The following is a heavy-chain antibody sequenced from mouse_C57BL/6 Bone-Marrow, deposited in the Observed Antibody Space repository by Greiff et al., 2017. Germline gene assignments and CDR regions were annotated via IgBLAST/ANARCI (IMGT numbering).Heavy chain of an antibody. D-gene: IGHD2-5*01. Sequence: EVKVVESGGDLVKPGGSLKLSCAASGFTFSSYGMSWVRQTPDKRLEWVATISSGGSYTYYPDSVKGRFTISIDNAKNTLYLQMSRLKSEDTAMYYCARRDYSNYEGAMDYWGQGTSVTVSS. CDR2: ISSGGSYT. CDR3: ARRDYSNYEGAMDY. J-gene: IGHJ4*01. V-gene: IGHV5-6*02. CDR1: GFTFSSYG.